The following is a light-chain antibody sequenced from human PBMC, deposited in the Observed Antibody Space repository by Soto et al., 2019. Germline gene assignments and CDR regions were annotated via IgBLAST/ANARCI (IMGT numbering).Light chain of an antibody. V-gene: IGKV3-20*01. CDR2: GAS. CDR3: QQYRDALGT. Sequence: EIVLTQSPGTLSLSPGGRATLSCRASQSVISTYLAWYQQKPGQAPRLLIYGASSRATGIPDRFSGSGSGTDFTLTISRLEPEDFAVYYCQQYRDALGTFGQGTKV. CDR1: QSVISTY. J-gene: IGKJ1*01.